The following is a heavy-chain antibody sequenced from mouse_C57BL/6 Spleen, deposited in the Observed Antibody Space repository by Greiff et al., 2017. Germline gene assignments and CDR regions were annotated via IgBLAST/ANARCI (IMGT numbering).Heavy chain of an antibody. CDR2: IDPENGDT. D-gene: IGHD2-4*01. J-gene: IGHJ3*01. V-gene: IGHV14-4*01. CDR1: GFNIKDDY. CDR3: TYYDYVAWFAY. Sequence: VQLQQSGAELVRPGASVKLSCTASGFNIKDDYMHWVKQRPEQGLEWIGWIDPENGDTEYASKFKGKATITADTSSNTAYLQLSSLTSGDTAVCYCTYYDYVAWFAYWGQGTLVTVSA.